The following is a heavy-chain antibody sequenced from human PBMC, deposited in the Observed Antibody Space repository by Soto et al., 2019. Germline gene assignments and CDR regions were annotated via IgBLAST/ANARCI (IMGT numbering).Heavy chain of an antibody. CDR2: IYWDDDK. J-gene: IGHJ5*02. CDR3: AEGVIVDLSNWFDP. Sequence: QITLKESGPTLVKPTQTLTLTCTFSGFSLSTSGVGVGWIRQPPGKALEWLALIYWDDDKRYSPSLKSRLTITQDTSKNQVVLTMTNMDPVDTATYYCAEGVIVDLSNWFDPWGQGTLVTVSS. V-gene: IGHV2-5*02. D-gene: IGHD3-22*01. CDR1: GFSLSTSGVG.